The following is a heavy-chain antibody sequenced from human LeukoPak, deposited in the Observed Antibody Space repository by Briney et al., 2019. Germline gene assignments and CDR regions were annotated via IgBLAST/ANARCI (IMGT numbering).Heavy chain of an antibody. CDR2: INWNGGST. J-gene: IGHJ3*02. Sequence: GGSLRLSCAASRFMFDDYAMNWVRQAPGKGLEWVSGINWNGGSTGYADSVKGRFTISRDNAKNSLYLQMNSLKAEDTALYYCARADDYHLLDAFDIWGQGTMVTVSS. V-gene: IGHV3-20*04. CDR1: RFMFDDYA. D-gene: IGHD2-2*01. CDR3: ARADDYHLLDAFDI.